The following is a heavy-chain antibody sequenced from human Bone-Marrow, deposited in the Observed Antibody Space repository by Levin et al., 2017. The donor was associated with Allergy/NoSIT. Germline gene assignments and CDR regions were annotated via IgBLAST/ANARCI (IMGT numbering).Heavy chain of an antibody. CDR2: IYYSGST. V-gene: IGHV4-39*07. J-gene: IGHJ6*04. CDR1: GGSISSSSYY. CDR3: AREVAYCGPSDYSWVDG. D-gene: IGHD2-15*01. Sequence: SETLSLTCTVSGGSISSSSYYWGWIRQPPGKGLEWIGTIYYSGSTYYNPSLKSRATTSIDTSKNQFSLKLSSVTAADTAVYYCAREVAYCGPSDYSWVDGWGEVITVAVSS.